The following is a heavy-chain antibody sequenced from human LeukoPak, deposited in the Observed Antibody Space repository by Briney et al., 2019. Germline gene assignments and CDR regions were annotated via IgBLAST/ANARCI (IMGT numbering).Heavy chain of an antibody. Sequence: GGSLRLSCAASGFTFSSYWMHWVRQAPGKGLVWVSRINSDGSSTIYADSVKGRFTISRDNAKNTLYLQMNSLRAEDTAVYYCARIWQQPRDAFDIWGQGTMVTVSS. CDR1: GFTFSSYW. D-gene: IGHD6-13*01. V-gene: IGHV3-74*01. CDR2: INSDGSST. J-gene: IGHJ3*02. CDR3: ARIWQQPRDAFDI.